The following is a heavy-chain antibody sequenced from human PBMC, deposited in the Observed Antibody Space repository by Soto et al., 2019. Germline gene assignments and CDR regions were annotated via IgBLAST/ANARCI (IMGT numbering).Heavy chain of an antibody. CDR1: GYTFTGYY. J-gene: IGHJ5*02. CDR2: INPNSGGT. V-gene: IGHV1-2*02. CDR3: ARARVVSWLRLDP. Sequence: ASVKVSCKASGYTFTGYYMHWVRQAPGQGLEWMGWINPNSGGTNYAQKFQGRVTMTRDTSISTAYMELSRLRSDDTAVYYCARARVVSWLRLDPWGQGTLVTVSS. D-gene: IGHD3-22*01.